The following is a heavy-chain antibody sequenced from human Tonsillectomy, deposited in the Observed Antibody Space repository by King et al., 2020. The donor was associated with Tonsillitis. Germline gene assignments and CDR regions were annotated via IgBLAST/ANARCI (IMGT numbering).Heavy chain of an antibody. Sequence: LQLQESGPGLVKPSETLSLTCTVSGGSISSYYWSWIRQPPGKGLEWIGYIYYSGSTNYNPSLKSRVTISVDTSKNQFSLKLSPVTAADTAVYYCARDKYNWNSNYYYYYMDVWGKGTTVTVSS. CDR3: ARDKYNWNSNYYYYYMDV. CDR1: GGSISSYY. D-gene: IGHD1-7*01. V-gene: IGHV4-59*12. CDR2: IYYSGST. J-gene: IGHJ6*03.